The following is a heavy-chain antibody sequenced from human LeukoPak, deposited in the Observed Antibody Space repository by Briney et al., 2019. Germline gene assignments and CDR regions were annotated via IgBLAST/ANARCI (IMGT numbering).Heavy chain of an antibody. D-gene: IGHD3-10*01. CDR3: ASLGFGELYSDY. V-gene: IGHV4-59*01. J-gene: IGHJ4*02. Sequence: SETLSLTCTVSGGSISSYYWSWIRQPPGKGLEWIGYIYYSGGTNYNPSLKSRVTISVDTSKNQFSLKLSSVTAADTAVYYCASLGFGELYSDYWGQGTLVTVSS. CDR1: GGSISSYY. CDR2: IYYSGGT.